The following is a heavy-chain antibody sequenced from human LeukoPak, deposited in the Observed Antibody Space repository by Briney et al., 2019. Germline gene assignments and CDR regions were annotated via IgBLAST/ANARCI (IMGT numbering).Heavy chain of an antibody. V-gene: IGHV3-30-3*01. CDR2: ISYDGSNK. CDR3: ASPKWELLWYYFDY. J-gene: IGHJ4*02. D-gene: IGHD1-26*01. CDR1: GFTFSSYA. Sequence: GGSLRLSCAASGFTFSSYAMHWIRQAPGKGLEWVAVISYDGSNKYYADSVKGRFTISRDNSKNTLYLQMNSLRAEDTAVYYCASPKWELLWYYFDYWGQGTLVTVSS.